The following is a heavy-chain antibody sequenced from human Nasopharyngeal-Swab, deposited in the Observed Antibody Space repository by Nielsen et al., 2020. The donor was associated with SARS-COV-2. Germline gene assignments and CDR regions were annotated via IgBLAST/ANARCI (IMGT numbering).Heavy chain of an antibody. CDR3: AKDEDSSPSQRGY. J-gene: IGHJ4*02. D-gene: IGHD6-6*01. Sequence: GGSLRLSCAASGFTFSRYGMHWVPQAPGKGLEWVAFISVDGTDKYYADSVKGRLTISRDNSKNTLSLQMNSLKFEDTAVYYCAKDEDSSPSQRGYWGQGTLVTVSS. CDR2: ISVDGTDK. V-gene: IGHV3-30*18. CDR1: GFTFSRYG.